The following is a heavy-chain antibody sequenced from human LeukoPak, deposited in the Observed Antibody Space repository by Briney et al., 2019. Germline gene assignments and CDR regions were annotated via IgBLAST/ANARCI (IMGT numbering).Heavy chain of an antibody. J-gene: IGHJ5*02. CDR3: ARVGVIISHNWFDP. CDR2: ITGLFATA. D-gene: IGHD3-3*01. V-gene: IGHV1-69*05. CDR1: GGISSNFA. Sequence: SVKVSCKASGGISSNFAIHWVRQAPGQGLEWMVQITGLFATAHYAQKFQGRVTITTDESTGAVYMELSSLRSEDTAVYYCARVGVIISHNWFDPWGQGTLVTVSS.